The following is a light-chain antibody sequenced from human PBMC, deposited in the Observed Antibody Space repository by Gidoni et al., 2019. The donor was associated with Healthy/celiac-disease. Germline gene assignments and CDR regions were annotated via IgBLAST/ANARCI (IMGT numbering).Light chain of an antibody. V-gene: IGKV1-6*01. J-gene: IGKJ4*01. CDR2: AAS. CDR1: QAIRND. CDR3: LQAYDYPLT. Sequence: AIQLTQSPSSLSSVGDRVTITCRASQAIRNDLGWYQQKPGKAPKLLIYAASSLQSGVPSRFSGSGSGTDFTLTISSLQPEDSATYFCLQAYDYPLTFGGXTKVEIK.